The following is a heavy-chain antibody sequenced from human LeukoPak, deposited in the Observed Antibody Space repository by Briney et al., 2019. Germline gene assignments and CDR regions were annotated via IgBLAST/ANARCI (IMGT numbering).Heavy chain of an antibody. V-gene: IGHV2-5*01. J-gene: IGHJ4*02. CDR1: GFSLTTSGVG. CDR2: IYWNDDK. CDR3: AGTYYYDSSGYVPFDY. D-gene: IGHD3-22*01. Sequence: SGPTLVKPTQTLTLTCTFSGFSLTTSGVGVGWIRQPPGKALEWLALIYWNDDKHYSPSLKSRLSITKDTSKNQVVLTMTNMDPVDTATYYCAGTYYYDSSGYVPFDYWGQGTLVTVSS.